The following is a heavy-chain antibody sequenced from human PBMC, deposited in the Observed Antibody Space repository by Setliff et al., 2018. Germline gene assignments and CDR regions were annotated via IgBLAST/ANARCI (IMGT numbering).Heavy chain of an antibody. CDR1: GFPFSIYS. CDR3: ARTCSGSGCYAGLES. J-gene: IGHJ4*02. CDR2: ISDSSFHI. Sequence: PGESLKISCAASGFPFSIYSMHWVRQAPGKGLEWVSSISDSSFHIYYRDSVKGRFTISRDNARNSLYLQMNSLRADDTAVYYCARTCSGSGCYAGLESWGQGTPVTVSS. D-gene: IGHD2-15*01. V-gene: IGHV3-21*01.